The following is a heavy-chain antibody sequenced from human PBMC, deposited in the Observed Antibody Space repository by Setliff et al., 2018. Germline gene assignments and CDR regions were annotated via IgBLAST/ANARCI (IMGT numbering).Heavy chain of an antibody. D-gene: IGHD3-10*01. V-gene: IGHV4-31*03. CDR1: GGPISSGGYY. Sequence: SETLSLTCTVSGGPISSGGYYWSWIRQHPGKGLEWIGYIYYSGSTYYNPSLKSRVTISVDTSKNLFSLKLSSVTAADTAVYYCARELYYYGSGSWTFDPWGQGTLVTVSS. J-gene: IGHJ5*02. CDR3: ARELYYYGSGSWTFDP. CDR2: IYYSGST.